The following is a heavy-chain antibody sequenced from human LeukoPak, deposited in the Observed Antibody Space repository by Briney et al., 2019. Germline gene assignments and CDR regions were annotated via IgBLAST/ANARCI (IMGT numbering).Heavy chain of an antibody. V-gene: IGHV4-34*01. CDR3: ARSPVAGLFDP. J-gene: IGHJ5*02. Sequence: SETLSLTCAVYGGSFSGYYWSWIRQPPGKGLEWIGEIYHSGSTNYNPSLKSRVTISVDKSKNQFSLKLSSVTAADTAVYYCARSPVAGLFDPWGQGTLVTVSS. D-gene: IGHD6-19*01. CDR1: GGSFSGYY. CDR2: IYHSGST.